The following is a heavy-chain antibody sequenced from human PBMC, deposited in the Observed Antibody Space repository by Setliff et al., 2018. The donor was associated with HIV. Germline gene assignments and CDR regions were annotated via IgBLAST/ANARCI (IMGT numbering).Heavy chain of an antibody. CDR3: AREEERYYDSSGHDAFDI. J-gene: IGHJ3*02. CDR2: INGGTTT. V-gene: IGHV3-23*01. Sequence: GGSLRLSCVASGFTFASYAVNWLRQAPGKGLEWVSVINGGTTTYYADSVKGRFTISRDNAKNSLYLQMNSLRAEDTAVYYCAREEERYYDSSGHDAFDIWGQGTMVTVSS. CDR1: GFTFASYA. D-gene: IGHD3-22*01.